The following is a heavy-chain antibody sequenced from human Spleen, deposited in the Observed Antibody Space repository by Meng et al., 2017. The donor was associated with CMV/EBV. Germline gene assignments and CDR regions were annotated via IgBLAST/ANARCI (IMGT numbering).Heavy chain of an antibody. D-gene: IGHD6-6*01. J-gene: IGHJ4*02. CDR3: ARTQGIAARPPDY. V-gene: IGHV1-24*01. CDR1: GYTLTQLS. CDR2: FDPEDGET. Sequence: ASVKVSCKVSGYTLTQLSIRWVRQAPGKGLEWMGGFDPEDGETIYAQKFQGRVTMTEDTSTDTAYMELSSLKSEDTAVYYCARTQGIAARPPDYWGQGTLVTVSS.